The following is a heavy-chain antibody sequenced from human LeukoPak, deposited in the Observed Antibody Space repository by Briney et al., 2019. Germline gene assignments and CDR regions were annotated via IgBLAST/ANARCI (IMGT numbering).Heavy chain of an antibody. Sequence: GGSLRLSCAASGFTFSDYYMSWIRQAPGKGLEWVSYISSSGSTRYYADAVKGRFTISRDNAKNSLYLQMNSLRAEDTAVYYCTRGNFYDSSGSVGGFDYWGQGNLVTVSS. CDR3: TRGNFYDSSGSVGGFDY. CDR2: ISSSGSTR. CDR1: GFTFSDYY. V-gene: IGHV3-11*04. J-gene: IGHJ4*02. D-gene: IGHD3-22*01.